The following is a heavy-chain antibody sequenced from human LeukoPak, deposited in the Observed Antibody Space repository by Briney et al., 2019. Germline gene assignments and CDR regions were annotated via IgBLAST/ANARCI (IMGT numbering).Heavy chain of an antibody. V-gene: IGHV3-21*01. J-gene: IGHJ4*02. Sequence: GGSLRLSCVASGFTFSSYSMNWVRQAPGKGLEWVSSISSSSSYIYYADSVKGRFTISRDNAKNSLYLQMNSLRAEDTAVYYCARGGMVTTMDYWGQGTLVTVSS. CDR2: ISSSSSYI. D-gene: IGHD4-17*01. CDR3: ARGGMVTTMDY. CDR1: GFTFSSYS.